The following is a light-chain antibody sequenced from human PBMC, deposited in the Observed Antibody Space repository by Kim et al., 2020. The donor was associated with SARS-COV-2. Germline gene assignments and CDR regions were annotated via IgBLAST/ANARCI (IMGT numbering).Light chain of an antibody. CDR2: AAS. CDR1: QSISSD. J-gene: IGKJ3*01. Sequence: DIQMTQSPSSLSASVGDRVTITCRASQSISSDLNWYQQKPGKAPKLLIYAASSLQSGVPSRFSGSGSGTDFTLTISSLQPEDCATYYCQQSYSTPHTFGRGTKVDIK. V-gene: IGKV1-39*01. CDR3: QQSYSTPHT.